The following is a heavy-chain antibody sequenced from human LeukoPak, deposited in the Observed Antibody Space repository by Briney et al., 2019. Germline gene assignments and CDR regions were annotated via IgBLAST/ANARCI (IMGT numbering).Heavy chain of an antibody. CDR3: ARGYSGSYGRFDY. CDR1: GGSISSYY. J-gene: IGHJ4*02. D-gene: IGHD1-26*01. CDR2: IYYSGST. Sequence: PSETLSLTCTVSGGSISSYYWSWIRQPPGKGLEWIGYIYYSGSTSYNPSLKSRVTISVDTSKNQFSLKLSSVTAADTAVYYCARGYSGSYGRFDYWGQGTLVTVSS. V-gene: IGHV4-59*01.